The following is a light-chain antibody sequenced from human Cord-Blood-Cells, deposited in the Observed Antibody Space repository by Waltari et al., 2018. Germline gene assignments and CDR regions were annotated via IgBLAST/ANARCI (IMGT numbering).Light chain of an antibody. J-gene: IGKJ1*01. CDR2: AAS. V-gene: IGKV1-17*01. Sequence: DIQMTQSPSSLSASVGSGVTITCRASQGIRNDFGWYQQQPGKAPKRMVYAASCLRSGLPSRCSGSGCGTEFTLTISSLHAEDFATYYCLRHNSYPWTFGQGTKVEIK. CDR3: LRHNSYPWT. CDR1: QGIRND.